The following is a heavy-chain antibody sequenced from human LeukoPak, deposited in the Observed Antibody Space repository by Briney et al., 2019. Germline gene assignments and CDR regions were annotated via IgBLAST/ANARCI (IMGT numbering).Heavy chain of an antibody. CDR3: ADSSGWITTFDY. D-gene: IGHD6-19*01. Sequence: PGGSLRLSCAASGFTFSSYAMSWVRQAPGKGLEWVSAISGSGGSTYYADSVKGRFTISRDNSKNTLYLQMNSLRAEDTAVYYCADSSGWITTFDYWGQRTLVTVSP. CDR2: ISGSGGST. CDR1: GFTFSSYA. V-gene: IGHV3-23*01. J-gene: IGHJ4*02.